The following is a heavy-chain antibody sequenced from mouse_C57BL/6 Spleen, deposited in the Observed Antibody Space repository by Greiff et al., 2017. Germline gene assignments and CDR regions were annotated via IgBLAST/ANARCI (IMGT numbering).Heavy chain of an antibody. V-gene: IGHV2-2*01. CDR3: ARGTWGFAY. Sequence: QVQLKQSGPGLVQPSQSLSITCTVSGFSLTSYGVHWVRQSPGKGLEWLGVIWSGGSTDYNAAFIYRLSISKDNSKSQVFFKMNSLQADDTAIYYCARGTWGFAYGGQGTLVTVSA. CDR1: GFSLTSYG. J-gene: IGHJ3*01. CDR2: IWSGGST. D-gene: IGHD3-3*01.